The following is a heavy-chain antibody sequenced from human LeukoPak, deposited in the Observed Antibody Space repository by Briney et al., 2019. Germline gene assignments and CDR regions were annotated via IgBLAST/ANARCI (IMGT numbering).Heavy chain of an antibody. Sequence: GRSLRLSCAASGFTFSDSGMHWVRQAPGEGLEWVAVISYDGSNKYYADSVKGRFTISRDNSKNTLYLQMNSLRAEDTAVYYCAKDVRRFGELLSYGMDVWGQGTTVTVSS. CDR3: AKDVRRFGELLSYGMDV. J-gene: IGHJ6*02. CDR1: GFTFSDSG. CDR2: ISYDGSNK. D-gene: IGHD3-10*01. V-gene: IGHV3-30*18.